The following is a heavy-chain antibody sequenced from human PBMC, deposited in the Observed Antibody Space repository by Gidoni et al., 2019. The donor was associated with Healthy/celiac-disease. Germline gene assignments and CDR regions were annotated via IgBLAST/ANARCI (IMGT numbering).Heavy chain of an antibody. Sequence: QVQPQESCPGLLKPSETLSLTRTASGGFISSDYWCWIRQPPGKGLEWIGYIYYSGSTNYNPSLKSRVTISVDTSKNQFSLMLSSVTAADTAVYYCAGVAFTFGRVIVPSPDDAFDIWGQGTMVTVSS. J-gene: IGHJ3*02. CDR3: AGVAFTFGRVIVPSPDDAFDI. CDR2: IYYSGST. V-gene: IGHV4-59*01. D-gene: IGHD3-16*02. CDR1: GGFISSDY.